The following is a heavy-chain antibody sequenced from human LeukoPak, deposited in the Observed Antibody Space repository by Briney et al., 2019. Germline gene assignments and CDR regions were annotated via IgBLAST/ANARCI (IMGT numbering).Heavy chain of an antibody. Sequence: PSETLSLTCAVYGGSFSGHYWSWIRQPPGKGLEWIGEINHSGSTNYNPSLKSRVTISVDTSKNQFSLKLGSVTAADTAVYYCARYRAGYSYGQWGQGTLVTVSS. CDR1: GGSFSGHY. CDR2: INHSGST. CDR3: ARYRAGYSYGQ. V-gene: IGHV4-34*01. J-gene: IGHJ4*02. D-gene: IGHD5-18*01.